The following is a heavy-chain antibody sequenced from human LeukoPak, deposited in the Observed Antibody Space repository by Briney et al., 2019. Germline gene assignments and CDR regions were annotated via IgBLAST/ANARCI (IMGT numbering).Heavy chain of an antibody. D-gene: IGHD6-19*01. CDR3: ARETVAGHFDY. J-gene: IGHJ4*02. V-gene: IGHV4-30-4*01. CDR2: IYYSGTT. CDR1: GGSTSSGDYF. Sequence: PSQTLSLTWTVSGGSTSSGDYFWSWIRQPPGKGLEWIGYIYYSGTTYYNPPLKSRVTISLDTSKNQFSLNLKSVSAADTAVYYCARETVAGHFDYWGQGTLVTVSS.